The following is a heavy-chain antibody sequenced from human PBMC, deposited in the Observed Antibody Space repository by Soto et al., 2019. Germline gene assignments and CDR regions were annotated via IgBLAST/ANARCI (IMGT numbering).Heavy chain of an antibody. Sequence: SVKDSCKTSGYTFTSYDIHWGRQAPGQGLEWMGTINPRGGSTNYAQKLQGRVTVTRDTSTSTVYMELSSLRSEDTAVYYCARTDDYAFDYWGQGTLVTVSS. CDR2: INPRGGST. J-gene: IGHJ4*02. CDR1: GYTFTSYD. CDR3: ARTDDYAFDY. D-gene: IGHD4-17*01. V-gene: IGHV1-46*01.